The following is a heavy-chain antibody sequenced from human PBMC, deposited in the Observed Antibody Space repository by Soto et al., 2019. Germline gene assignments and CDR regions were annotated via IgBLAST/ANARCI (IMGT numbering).Heavy chain of an antibody. D-gene: IGHD1-1*01. CDR3: ADIFNWRSFDY. J-gene: IGHJ4*02. CDR1: GFTFSSYA. V-gene: IGHV3-23*01. Sequence: GGSLRLSCAASGFTFSSYAMSWVRQAPGKGLEWVSSISGSGGSTYYADSVKGRFTISRDNSKNTVYLQMNSLRAEDTAVYYCADIFNWRSFDYWGQGTLVTVSS. CDR2: ISGSGGST.